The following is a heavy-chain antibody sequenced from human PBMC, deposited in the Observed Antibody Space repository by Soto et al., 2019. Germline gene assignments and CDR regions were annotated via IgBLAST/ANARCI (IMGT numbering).Heavy chain of an antibody. CDR1: GSTFSTAW. CDR2: IKSQVNGGTP. J-gene: IGHJ4*01. V-gene: IGHV3-15*07. D-gene: IGHD2-21*01. CDR3: TTDSYFTSKLVRFDY. Sequence: GGSLRLSCAASGSTFSTAWINWVRQAPGKGLEWVGRIKSQVNGGTPDFAAPVRGRFAISRDDSRSMVYLQMNRLKTEDTAVYYCTTDSYFTSKLVRFDYWGLGTLVTVSS.